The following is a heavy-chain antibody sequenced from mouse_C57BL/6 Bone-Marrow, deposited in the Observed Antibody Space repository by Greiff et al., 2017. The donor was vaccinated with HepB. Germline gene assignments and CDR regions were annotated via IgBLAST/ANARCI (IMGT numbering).Heavy chain of an antibody. Sequence: QVQLQQSGPELVKPGASVKISCKASGYSFTSYYIHWVKQRPGQGLEWIGWIYPGSGNTKYTEKFKGKATLTADPSSSTAYMQLSSLTSEDSAVYYCARSPNYYGSSYRVPWYFDVWGTGTTVTVSS. CDR2: IYPGSGNT. V-gene: IGHV1-66*01. CDR3: ARSPNYYGSSYRVPWYFDV. CDR1: GYSFTSYY. J-gene: IGHJ1*03. D-gene: IGHD1-1*01.